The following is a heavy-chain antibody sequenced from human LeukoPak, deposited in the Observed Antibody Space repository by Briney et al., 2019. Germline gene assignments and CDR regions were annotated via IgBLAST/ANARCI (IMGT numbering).Heavy chain of an antibody. Sequence: RPSETLSLTCTISGGSISSYYWSWIRQPPGKGLEWIGYIYYSGSTSYNPSLKSRVTISVDTSKNQFSLKLSSVTAADTAVYYCARHFAFSYYYMDVWGKGTTVTVSS. CDR3: ARHFAFSYYYMDV. V-gene: IGHV4-59*08. CDR2: IYYSGST. J-gene: IGHJ6*03. CDR1: GGSISSYY.